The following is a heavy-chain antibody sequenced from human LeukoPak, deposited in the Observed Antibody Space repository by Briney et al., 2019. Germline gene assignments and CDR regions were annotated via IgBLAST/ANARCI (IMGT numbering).Heavy chain of an antibody. V-gene: IGHV3-9*01. Sequence: PGGSLRLCCAASGFTFDDYAMHWVRQAPGKGLEWVSGISWNSGSIGYADSVKGRFTISRDNAKNSLYLQMNSLRAEDTALYYCAKDIGYCSGGSCREYYFDYWGQGTLVTVSS. D-gene: IGHD2-15*01. CDR1: GFTFDDYA. CDR3: AKDIGYCSGGSCREYYFDY. CDR2: ISWNSGSI. J-gene: IGHJ4*02.